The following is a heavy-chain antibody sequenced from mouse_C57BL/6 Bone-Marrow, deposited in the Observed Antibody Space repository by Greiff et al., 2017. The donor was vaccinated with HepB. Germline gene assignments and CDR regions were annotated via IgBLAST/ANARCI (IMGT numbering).Heavy chain of an antibody. D-gene: IGHD1-1*01. V-gene: IGHV1-50*01. CDR2: IDPSDSYT. CDR3: ARRGITTVVRYFDV. CDR1: GYTLTSSW. Sequence: QVQLQQPGAELVKPGASVKLSCKASGYTLTSSWMQWVKQRPGQGLEWIGEIDPSDSYTNYNQKFKGKATLTVDTSSSTAYMQLSSLTSEDSAVYYCARRGITTVVRYFDVWGTGTTVTVSS. J-gene: IGHJ1*03.